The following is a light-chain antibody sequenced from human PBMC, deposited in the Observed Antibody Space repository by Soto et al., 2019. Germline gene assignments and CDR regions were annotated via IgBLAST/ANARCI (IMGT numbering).Light chain of an antibody. CDR2: EVS. Sequence: ALTQPPSASGSPGQSVTISCTGTGSDVGDYNYVSWYQQHPGKAPKLMIYEVSKRPSGVPDRFSGSKSGNTASLTVSGLQAEDEANYYCSSYTGSSYVFGTGTKVTVL. V-gene: IGLV2-8*01. J-gene: IGLJ1*01. CDR1: GSDVGDYNY. CDR3: SSYTGSSYV.